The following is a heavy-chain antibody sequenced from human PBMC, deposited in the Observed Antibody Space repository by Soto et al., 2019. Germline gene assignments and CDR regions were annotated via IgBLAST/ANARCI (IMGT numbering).Heavy chain of an antibody. J-gene: IGHJ5*02. Sequence: ASVKVSCKASGGTFSSYAISWVRQAPGQGLEWMGGIIPIFGTANYAQKFQGRVTITADESTSTAYMELSSLRSVDTAVYYCASQSWGGDYVPKNWFDPWGQGTLVTVSS. V-gene: IGHV1-69*13. CDR2: IIPIFGTA. CDR3: ASQSWGGDYVPKNWFDP. D-gene: IGHD4-17*01. CDR1: GGTFSSYA.